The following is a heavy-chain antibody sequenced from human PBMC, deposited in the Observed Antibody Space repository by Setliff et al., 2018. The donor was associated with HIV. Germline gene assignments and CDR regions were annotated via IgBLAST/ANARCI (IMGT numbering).Heavy chain of an antibody. V-gene: IGHV3-11*05. CDR1: GFTFSDYY. CDR2: ISSSSSYT. D-gene: IGHD3-3*01. CDR3: ARESKYYNFWSGYYSNWFDP. Sequence: PGGSLRLSCAASGFTFSDYYMSWIRQAPGKGLEWVSYISSSSSYTNYADSVKGRFTISRDNAKNSLYLQMNSLRAEDTAVYYCARESKYYNFWSGYYSNWFDPWGQGTLVTVSS. J-gene: IGHJ5*02.